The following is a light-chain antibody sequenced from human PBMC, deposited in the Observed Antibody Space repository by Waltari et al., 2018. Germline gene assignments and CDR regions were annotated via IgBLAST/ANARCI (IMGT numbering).Light chain of an antibody. J-gene: IGLJ3*02. Sequence: QSALTQPASVSGSPGQSITISCTGTSSDVGGYNLVSWYQQHPGTAPKLTIYGGSKRPAGVSNRVSGSKSGNTASLTISGLQAEHEAAYYCCSYTTSITWVFGGGTKLTVL. CDR1: SSDVGGYNL. V-gene: IGLV2-23*01. CDR3: CSYTTSITWV. CDR2: GGS.